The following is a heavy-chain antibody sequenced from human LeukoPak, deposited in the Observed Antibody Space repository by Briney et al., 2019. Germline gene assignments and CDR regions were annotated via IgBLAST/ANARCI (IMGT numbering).Heavy chain of an antibody. CDR1: GYTFTSYA. J-gene: IGHJ6*02. V-gene: IGHV1-46*01. D-gene: IGHD6-13*01. CDR3: ARAPPPPIAAAGYGMDV. Sequence: GASVKVSCKASGYTFTSYAMNWVRQAPGQGLEWMGIINPSGGSTSYAQKFQGRVTMTRDTSTSTVYMELSSLRSEDTAVYYCARAPPPPIAAAGYGMDVWGQGTTVTVSS. CDR2: INPSGGST.